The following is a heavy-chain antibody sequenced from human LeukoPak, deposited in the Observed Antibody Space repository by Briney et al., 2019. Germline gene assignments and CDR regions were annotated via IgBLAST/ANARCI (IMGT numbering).Heavy chain of an antibody. CDR1: GFTFDYYC. CDR2: INWNGGST. Sequence: GGSLRLSCAASGFTFDYYCMSWVRQAPGKGLEWVSGINWNGGSTGYAGSVKGRFTISRDNAKNSLYLQMNSLRAEDTALYYCARDIGDSGGAVAGYWGQGTLVTVSS. CDR3: ARDIGDSGGAVAGY. J-gene: IGHJ4*02. D-gene: IGHD6-19*01. V-gene: IGHV3-20*04.